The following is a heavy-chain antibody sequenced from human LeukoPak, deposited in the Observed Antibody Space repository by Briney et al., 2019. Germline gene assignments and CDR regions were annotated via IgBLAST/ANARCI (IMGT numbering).Heavy chain of an antibody. V-gene: IGHV3-21*01. CDR2: ISSSSSYI. D-gene: IGHD4-11*01. J-gene: IGHJ5*02. Sequence: GGSLRLSCAASGFTFSSYSMNWVRQAPGKGLEWVSSISSSSSYIYRADSVKGRFTISRDNAKNSLYLQMNSLRAEDTAVYYCARQGNYLNWFDPWGQGTLVTVSS. CDR3: ARQGNYLNWFDP. CDR1: GFTFSSYS.